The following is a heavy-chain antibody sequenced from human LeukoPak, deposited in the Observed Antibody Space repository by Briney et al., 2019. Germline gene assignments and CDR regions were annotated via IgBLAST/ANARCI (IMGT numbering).Heavy chain of an antibody. CDR1: GFTFSSYA. J-gene: IGHJ1*01. CDR2: ISGSGGGT. D-gene: IGHD3-22*01. CDR3: AKHLTYYYDSSGKREYFQH. Sequence: PGASLRLSCAASGFTFSSYAMSWVRQAPGKGLEWVSAISGSGGGTYYADSVKGRFTISRDNSKNTLYLQMNSLRAEDTAVYYCAKHLTYYYDSSGKREYFQHWGQGTLVTVSS. V-gene: IGHV3-23*01.